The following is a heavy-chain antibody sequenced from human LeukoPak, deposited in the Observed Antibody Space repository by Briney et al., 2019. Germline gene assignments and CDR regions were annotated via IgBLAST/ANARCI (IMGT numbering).Heavy chain of an antibody. CDR3: ARGLGNWFDP. V-gene: IGHV3-30-3*01. J-gene: IGHJ5*02. Sequence: GGSLRLSCAASGFTFSSYAMHWVRQAPGKGLEWVAVISYDGSNKYYADSVKGRFTISRDNSKNTLYLQMNSLRAEGTAVYYCARGLGNWFDPWGQGTLVTVSS. CDR2: ISYDGSNK. D-gene: IGHD3-9*01. CDR1: GFTFSSYA.